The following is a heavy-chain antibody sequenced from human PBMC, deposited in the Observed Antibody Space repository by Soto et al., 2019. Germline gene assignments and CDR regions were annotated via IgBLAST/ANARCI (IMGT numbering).Heavy chain of an antibody. CDR2: ISYDGSNK. Sequence: GGSLRLSCAASGFAFSSYGMHWVRQAPGKGLEWVAVISYDGSNKYYADSVKGRFTISRDNSKNTLYLQMNSLRAEDTAVYYCAKDGVGYSYGLNYFDYWGQGT. CDR3: AKDGVGYSYGLNYFDY. J-gene: IGHJ4*02. D-gene: IGHD5-18*01. V-gene: IGHV3-30*18. CDR1: GFAFSSYG.